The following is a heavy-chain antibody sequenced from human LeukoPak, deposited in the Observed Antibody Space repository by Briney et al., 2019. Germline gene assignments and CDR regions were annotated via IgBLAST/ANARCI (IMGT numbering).Heavy chain of an antibody. V-gene: IGHV4-39*07. CDR3: ARSGNVGSAYSPPDY. J-gene: IGHJ4*02. Sequence: PSQTLSLTCTVSGGSISSGSYYWSWIRQPPGTGLEWIGSIYHSGSTFYKPSLKSRVTISIDTSKNQFSLKLNSVTAADTAIYYCARSGNVGSAYSPPDYWGQGTLVTVSS. CDR2: IYHSGST. CDR1: GGSISSGSYY. D-gene: IGHD3-22*01.